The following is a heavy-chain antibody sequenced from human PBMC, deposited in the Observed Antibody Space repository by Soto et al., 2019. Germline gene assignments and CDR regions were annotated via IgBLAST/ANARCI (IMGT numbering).Heavy chain of an antibody. J-gene: IGHJ6*03. CDR3: AKEVYCSSTSCYASKSGNYYYYYYMDV. V-gene: IGHV3-23*01. D-gene: IGHD2-2*01. Sequence: GGSLRLSCAASGFTFSSYAMSWVRQAPGKGLEWVSAISGSGGSTYYADSVKGRFTISRDNSKNTLYLQMNSLRAEDTAVDYCAKEVYCSSTSCYASKSGNYYYYYYMDVWGKGTTVTVSS. CDR2: ISGSGGST. CDR1: GFTFSSYA.